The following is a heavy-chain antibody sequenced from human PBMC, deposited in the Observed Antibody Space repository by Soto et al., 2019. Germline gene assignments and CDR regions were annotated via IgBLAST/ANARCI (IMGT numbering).Heavy chain of an antibody. CDR1: GFTFSNYA. D-gene: IGHD2-21*02. Sequence: GGSLRLSCAASGFTFSNYAMSWVRQAPGKGLEWVSTIRGSGAATFYAHSVRGRFTISRDNSMNTLYLQMNTLTAEDTAIYYCAKVPMVTVLLHASDAWGQGPMVTVSS. CDR3: AKVPMVTVLLHASDA. CDR2: IRGSGAAT. J-gene: IGHJ3*01. V-gene: IGHV3-23*01.